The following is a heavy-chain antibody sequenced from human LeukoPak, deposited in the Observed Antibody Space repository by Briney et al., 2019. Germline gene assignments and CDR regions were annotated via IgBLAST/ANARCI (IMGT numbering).Heavy chain of an antibody. Sequence: GGSLRLSCAASGFTFSSYGMHWDRQAPGKGLEWVAVISYDGSNKYYADSVKGRFTISRDNSKNTLYLQMNSLRAEDTAVYYCAKRGDYGGNSPFDYWGQGTLVTVSS. D-gene: IGHD4-23*01. J-gene: IGHJ4*02. V-gene: IGHV3-30*18. CDR1: GFTFSSYG. CDR3: AKRGDYGGNSPFDY. CDR2: ISYDGSNK.